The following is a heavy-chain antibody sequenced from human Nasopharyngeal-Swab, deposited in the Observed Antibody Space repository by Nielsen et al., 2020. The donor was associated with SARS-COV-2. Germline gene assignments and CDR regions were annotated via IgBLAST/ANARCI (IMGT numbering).Heavy chain of an antibody. CDR3: AKAGYNYGYWYFDF. J-gene: IGHJ2*01. V-gene: IGHV1-46*01. CDR2: IKPGSGST. D-gene: IGHD5-18*01. Sequence: WVRQAPGQGLEWLGLIKPGSGSTTYAPNFQGRITVTRDTSTSTVYMDLSSLRSEDTAVYYCAKAGYNYGYWYFDFWGRGTLVTVSP.